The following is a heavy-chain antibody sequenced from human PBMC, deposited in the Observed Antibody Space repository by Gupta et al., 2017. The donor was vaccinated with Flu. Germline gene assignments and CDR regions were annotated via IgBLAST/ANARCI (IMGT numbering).Heavy chain of an antibody. J-gene: IGHJ4*02. Sequence: EVQLVESGGGLVKPGGSLRLSCAASGFTFSSYSMNWVRQAPGTGLEWVSSISSSSSYIYYADSVKGRFTISRDNAKNSLYLQMNSLRAEDTAVYYCARSPRGSSSSFDYWGQGTLVTVSS. V-gene: IGHV3-21*01. D-gene: IGHD6-6*01. CDR3: ARSPRGSSSSFDY. CDR1: GFTFSSYS. CDR2: ISSSSSYI.